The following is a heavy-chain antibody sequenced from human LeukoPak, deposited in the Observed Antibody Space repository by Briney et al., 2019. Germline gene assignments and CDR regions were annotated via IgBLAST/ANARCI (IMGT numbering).Heavy chain of an antibody. V-gene: IGHV3-7*01. CDR1: GFTFSNAW. D-gene: IGHD5-18*01. J-gene: IGHJ5*02. Sequence: GGSLRLSCAASGFTFSNAWMNWVRQAPGKGLEWVAHIHESGSYQNYVDSVRGRFTVSRDNTKRVLYLQMDSLRAEDTAVYYCARDIPGGASFLDQWGQGTLVTVSS. CDR3: ARDIPGGASFLDQ. CDR2: IHESGSYQ.